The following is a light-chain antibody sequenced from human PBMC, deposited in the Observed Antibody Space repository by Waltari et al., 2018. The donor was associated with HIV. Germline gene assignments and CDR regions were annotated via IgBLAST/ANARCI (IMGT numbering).Light chain of an antibody. CDR3: CSYTSSITGRV. J-gene: IGLJ1*01. CDR1: SRDVGGYKY. V-gene: IGLV2-14*03. CDR2: DVT. Sequence: QSALTQPASVSGSPGHSIPISCTGTSRDVGGYKYVSWYQQYPGKAPKLIIYDVTNRPSGVSNRFSGSKSCNTASLTISGLQAEDEADYYCCSYTSSITGRVFGTGTKVTVL.